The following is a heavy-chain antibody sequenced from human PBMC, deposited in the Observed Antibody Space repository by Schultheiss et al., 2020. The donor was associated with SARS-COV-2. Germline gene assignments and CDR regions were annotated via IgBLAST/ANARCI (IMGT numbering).Heavy chain of an antibody. D-gene: IGHD3-22*01. V-gene: IGHV1-2*02. CDR3: ARERGYYDSSGYSHLYAFDI. J-gene: IGHJ3*02. CDR1: GYTFTGYY. Sequence: ASVKVSCKASGYTFTGYYMHWVRQAPGQGLEWMGWINPNSGGTNYAQKFQGRVTMTRDTSISTAYMELSRLRSDDTAVYYCARERGYYDSSGYSHLYAFDIWGQGTMVTVSS. CDR2: INPNSGGT.